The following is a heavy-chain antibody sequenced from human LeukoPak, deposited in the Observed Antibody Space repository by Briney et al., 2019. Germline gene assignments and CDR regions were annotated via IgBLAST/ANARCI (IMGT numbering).Heavy chain of an antibody. D-gene: IGHD2-21*01. CDR2: INPNSGGT. J-gene: IGHJ5*02. V-gene: IGHV1-2*02. Sequence: ASVKVSCKTSGYSFTDYCMHWVRQAPGQGLEWMGWINPNSGGTSSAQKFQGRVTMTRDTSITTVYTEMSWLTSDDTAIYYCARADRLHGGPYLIGPWGQGTLVTVSS. CDR3: ARADRLHGGPYLIGP. CDR1: GYSFTDYC.